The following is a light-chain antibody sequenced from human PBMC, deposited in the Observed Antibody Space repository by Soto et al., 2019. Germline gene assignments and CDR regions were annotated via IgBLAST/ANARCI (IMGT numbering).Light chain of an antibody. CDR1: QDISNY. CDR2: DAS. Sequence: IQLTQSPSSLSASVGDRVTITCQASQDISNYLNWYQQKPGKAPKLLIYDASNLETGVPSRFSGSGSGTDFNFTISSLQPEDIETHYCQQYDNLPLTFGGGTKV. V-gene: IGKV1-33*01. J-gene: IGKJ4*01. CDR3: QQYDNLPLT.